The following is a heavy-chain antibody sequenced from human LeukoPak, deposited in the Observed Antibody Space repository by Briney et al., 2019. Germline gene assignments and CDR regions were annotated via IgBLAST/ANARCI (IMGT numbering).Heavy chain of an antibody. V-gene: IGHV3-53*01. CDR2: IYSGGNT. J-gene: IGHJ4*02. CDR1: GFTVSSNY. D-gene: IGHD1-7*01. CDR3: ARAYNWNYVY. Sequence: GGSLRLSCAASGFTVSSNYMSWVRQAPGKGLEWVSVIYSGGNTYYADSVKGRFTISRDNSKNTLYLQMNSLRAEDTAVYYCARAYNWNYVYWGQGTLVTVSS.